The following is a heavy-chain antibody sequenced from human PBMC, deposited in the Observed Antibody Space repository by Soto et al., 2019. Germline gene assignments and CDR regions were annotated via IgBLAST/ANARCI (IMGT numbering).Heavy chain of an antibody. CDR1: GGTFSSYA. CDR3: ARLLLWFGVSYYCGMAV. J-gene: IGHJ6*02. Sequence: QVQLVQSGAEVKKPGSSVKVSCKASGGTFSSYAISWVRQAPGQGLEWMGGIIPIFGTAKYTQKFQGRVTITADESASTADMELRSLGSADTAGYYCARLLLWFGVSYYCGMAVWGQGTRVTVSS. CDR2: IIPIFGTA. V-gene: IGHV1-69*19. D-gene: IGHD3-10*01.